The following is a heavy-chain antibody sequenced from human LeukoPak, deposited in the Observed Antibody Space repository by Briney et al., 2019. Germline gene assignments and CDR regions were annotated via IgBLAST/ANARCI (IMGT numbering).Heavy chain of an antibody. CDR3: ARDGGCYYGMDV. Sequence: SETLSLTCTVSGGSISSYYWSWIRQPPGKGLERIGYIYYSGSTNYNPSLKSRVTISVDTSKNQFSLKLSSVTAADTAVYYCARDGGCYYGMDVWGQGTTVTVPS. D-gene: IGHD3-3*01. J-gene: IGHJ6*02. CDR1: GGSISSYY. V-gene: IGHV4-59*01. CDR2: IYYSGST.